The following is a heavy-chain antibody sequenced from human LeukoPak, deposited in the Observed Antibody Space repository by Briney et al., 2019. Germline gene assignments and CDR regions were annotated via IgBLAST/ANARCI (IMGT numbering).Heavy chain of an antibody. Sequence: SETLSLTCTVSGASVSTEGHYWNWIRQHPEKGLEWIGYTYYKGTTSYHPSLRSRLTISVDASKNQFSLSLRSVTAGDTAVYYCARRDCTTTSCPVDYWGQGTLVTVSS. J-gene: IGHJ4*02. D-gene: IGHD2-2*01. CDR1: GASVSTEGHY. V-gene: IGHV4-31*03. CDR2: TYYKGTT. CDR3: ARRDCTTTSCPVDY.